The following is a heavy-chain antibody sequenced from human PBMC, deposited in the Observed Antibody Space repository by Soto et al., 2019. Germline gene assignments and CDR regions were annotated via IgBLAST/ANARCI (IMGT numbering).Heavy chain of an antibody. Sequence: QMQLVQSGPEVKKPGTSVKVSCKASGFTFTSSAVQWVRQARGQRLECIGWIVVGSGNTNYAQKFQERVTITRDMSTSTAYRELSSLRSEDTAVYYGAAGTSHCYHYWGQGTLVTVSS. J-gene: IGHJ4*02. CDR1: GFTFTSSA. V-gene: IGHV1-58*01. CDR2: IVVGSGNT. CDR3: AAGTSHCYHY. D-gene: IGHD2-2*01.